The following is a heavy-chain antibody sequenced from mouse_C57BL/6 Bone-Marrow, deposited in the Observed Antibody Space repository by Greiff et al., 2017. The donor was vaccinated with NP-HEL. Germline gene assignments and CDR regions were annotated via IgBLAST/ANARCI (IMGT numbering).Heavy chain of an antibody. CDR1: GFTFSSYG. Sequence: EVHLVESGGDLVKPGGSLKLSCAASGFTFSSYGMSWVRQTPDKRLEWVATISSGGSYTYYPDSVKGRFTISRDNAKNTLYLQMSSLKSEDTAMYYCARRTGRGDYWGQGTTLTVSS. CDR2: ISSGGSYT. J-gene: IGHJ2*01. CDR3: ARRTGRGDY. D-gene: IGHD4-1*01. V-gene: IGHV5-6*01.